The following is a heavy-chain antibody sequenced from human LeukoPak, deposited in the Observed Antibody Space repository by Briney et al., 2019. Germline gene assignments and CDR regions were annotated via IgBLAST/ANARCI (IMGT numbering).Heavy chain of an antibody. CDR2: ISYSGST. J-gene: IGHJ4*02. CDR3: ARLTPYSGSPLGDY. Sequence: TSETLSLTCTVSGGSISSSSNFWGWIRQPPGKGLEWIGSISYSGSTYYNPSLKSRVTISVDTSKNQFSLKLSSVTAADTAAYYCARLTPYSGSPLGDYWGQGTLVTVSS. CDR1: GGSISSSSNF. V-gene: IGHV4-39*01. D-gene: IGHD1-26*01.